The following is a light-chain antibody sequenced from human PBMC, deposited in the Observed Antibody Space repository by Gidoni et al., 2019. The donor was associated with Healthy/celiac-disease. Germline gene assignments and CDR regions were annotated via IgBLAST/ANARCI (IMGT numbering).Light chain of an antibody. J-gene: IGLJ2*01. Sequence: SALPPPPSASGSPGQSVNIPCTGTSSAVGGYNYVSWSQQHPGKPTKLMIYEVSKRPSGVPDRFSGSKSGNTAALTVSGVQAEDEDDDYCSAYAGSNVVFGGGTKLTVL. CDR2: EVS. V-gene: IGLV2-8*01. CDR3: SAYAGSNVV. CDR1: SSAVGGYNY.